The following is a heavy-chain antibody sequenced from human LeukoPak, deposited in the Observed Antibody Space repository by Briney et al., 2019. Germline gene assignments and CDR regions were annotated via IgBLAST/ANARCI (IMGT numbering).Heavy chain of an antibody. CDR2: IIPILGIA. CDR3: ATGDSSGWRGFDY. J-gene: IGHJ4*02. Sequence: ASVKVSCKASGGTSISYAISWVRQAPGQGLEWMGRIIPILGIAIYAQKFQGRVTMTEDTSTDTAYMELSSLRSEDTAVYYCATGDSSGWRGFDYWGQGTLVTVSS. D-gene: IGHD6-19*01. CDR1: GGTSISYA. V-gene: IGHV1-69*04.